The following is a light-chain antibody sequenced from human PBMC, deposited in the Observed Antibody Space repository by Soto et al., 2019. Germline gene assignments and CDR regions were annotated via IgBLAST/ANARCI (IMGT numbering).Light chain of an antibody. CDR3: QQYNDWPLT. J-gene: IGKJ4*01. CDR2: SAS. V-gene: IGKV3-15*01. Sequence: EIVMTQSPATLSVSPGERVTLSCRASQSVSSNLAWYQQKLGQAPRLLIYSASTTATGIPDRFSGSGSGTEFTLTISSLQSEDFTVYYCQQYNDWPLTFGGGTKVDIK. CDR1: QSVSSN.